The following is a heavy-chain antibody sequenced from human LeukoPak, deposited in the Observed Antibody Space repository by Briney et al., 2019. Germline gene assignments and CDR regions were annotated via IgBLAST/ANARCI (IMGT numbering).Heavy chain of an antibody. V-gene: IGHV3-48*01. CDR3: ARDSTVTTCDY. J-gene: IGHJ4*02. CDR2: ISSSSSTI. CDR1: GFTFSSYS. D-gene: IGHD4-17*01. Sequence: LTGGSLRLSCAASGFTFSSYSMNWVRKAPGKGLEWVSYISSSSSTIYYADSVKGRFTISRDNAKNSLYLQMNSLRAEDTAVYYCARDSTVTTCDYWGQGTLVTVSS.